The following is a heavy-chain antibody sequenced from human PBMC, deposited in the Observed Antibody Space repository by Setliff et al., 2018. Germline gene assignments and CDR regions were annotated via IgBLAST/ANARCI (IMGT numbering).Heavy chain of an antibody. CDR1: GFIFSGYW. J-gene: IGHJ3*01. V-gene: IGHV3-23*01. D-gene: IGHD4-17*01. Sequence: GGSLRLSCAASGFIFSGYWMHWVRQAPGKGLECVSGISATSGTTNYADSVKGRFTISRDNSKNTLYLQMNSLRVEDTAVYFCAKVYRDYGNSVDAFDVWGQGTMVTVSS. CDR2: ISATSGTT. CDR3: AKVYRDYGNSVDAFDV.